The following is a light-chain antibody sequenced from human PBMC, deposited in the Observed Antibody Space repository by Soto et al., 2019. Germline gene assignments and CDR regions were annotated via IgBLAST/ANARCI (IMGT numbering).Light chain of an antibody. CDR1: QSISSY. V-gene: IGKV1-39*01. J-gene: IGKJ4*01. CDR3: QQSYSTPPLT. CDR2: AES. Sequence: DIQMTQSPSSLSASVGDRVTITCRASQSISSYLNWYQQKRGKAPKLLIYAESSLQSGVPSRFSGSGSGTDFTLTISSLQPEDFATYYCQQSYSTPPLTFGGGTKVEIK.